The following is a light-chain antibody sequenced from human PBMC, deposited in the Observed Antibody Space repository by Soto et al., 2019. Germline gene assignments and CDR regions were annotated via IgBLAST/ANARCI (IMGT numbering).Light chain of an antibody. CDR2: GAS. CDR3: QQGSSFPPT. Sequence: DIQMTQSPSSVSASVGDRVTITCRASQGISSSLAWYQQRPGTAPKLLIYGASSLQSGVPSRFSGSGSRTDFTLTISSLQPEDFATYYCQQGSSFPPTFGQGTRLDIK. V-gene: IGKV1-12*01. J-gene: IGKJ5*01. CDR1: QGISSS.